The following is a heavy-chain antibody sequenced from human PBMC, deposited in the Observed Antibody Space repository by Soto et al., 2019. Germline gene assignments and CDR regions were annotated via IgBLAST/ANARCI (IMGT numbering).Heavy chain of an antibody. CDR2: IDPSDSYT. CDR1: GYSFTSYW. V-gene: IGHV5-10-1*01. Sequence: PGESLKISCKGSGYSFTSYWISWVRQMPGKGLEWMGRIDPSDSYTNYSPSFQGHVTISVDTSKNQFSLKLSIVTAADTAVYYCTSRLGYGYAMDVWGQGTAVTVSS. CDR3: TSRLGYGYAMDV. D-gene: IGHD1-1*01. J-gene: IGHJ6*02.